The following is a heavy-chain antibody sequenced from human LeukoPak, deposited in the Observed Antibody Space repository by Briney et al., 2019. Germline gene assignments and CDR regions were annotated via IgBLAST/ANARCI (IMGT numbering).Heavy chain of an antibody. CDR2: IWYDGSNK. Sequence: PGRSLRLSCAASGFTFSSYGMHWVRQAPGKGLEWVAGIWYDGSNKYYADSVKGRFTISRDNSKNTLYLQMNSLRAEDTAVYYCARDRVAVAPNWFDPWGQGTLVTVSS. CDR3: ARDRVAVAPNWFDP. V-gene: IGHV3-33*01. CDR1: GFTFSSYG. D-gene: IGHD6-19*01. J-gene: IGHJ5*02.